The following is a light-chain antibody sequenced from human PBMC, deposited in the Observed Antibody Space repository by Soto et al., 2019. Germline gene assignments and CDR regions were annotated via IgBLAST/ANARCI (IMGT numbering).Light chain of an antibody. V-gene: IGKV3-20*01. Sequence: EIFVTQSPGTLSLSRWEIATLSCRASQSVSSSYLAWYQQKPGQAPRLLIYGASSRATGIPDRFSGSGSGTDFTLTISRLEPEDFAVYYCLQYGSSPPITFGQGTRLEIK. CDR3: LQYGSSPPIT. J-gene: IGKJ5*01. CDR1: QSVSSSY. CDR2: GAS.